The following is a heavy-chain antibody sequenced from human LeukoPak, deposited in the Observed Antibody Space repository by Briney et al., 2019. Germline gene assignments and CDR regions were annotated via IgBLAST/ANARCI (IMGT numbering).Heavy chain of an antibody. V-gene: IGHV3-23*01. CDR3: AKGGSDYDDHGYSFDY. D-gene: IGHD1-26*01. CDR2: ISSSGGNT. CDR1: GFTFSSYA. Sequence: GGSLRLSCAASGFTFSSYAMSWVRQAPGKGLEWVSAISSSGGNTYYADSVKGRFTISRDNSKNTLYLQMNSLRAEDTVVYYCAKGGSDYDDHGYSFDYWGQGALVTVSS. J-gene: IGHJ4*02.